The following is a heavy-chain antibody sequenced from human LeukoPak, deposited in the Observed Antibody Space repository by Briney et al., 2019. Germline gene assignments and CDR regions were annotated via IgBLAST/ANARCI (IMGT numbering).Heavy chain of an antibody. CDR1: GGSISSYY. CDR2: LYYSGTT. Sequence: SETLSLTCTVSGGSISSYYWSWIRQPPGKGLEWIGYLYYSGTTYYNPSLKSRVTISVDSSRTQFSLKLSSVTAADTAVYYCARDSRGGGPDFDYWGQGTLVTVSS. CDR3: ARDSRGGGPDFDY. J-gene: IGHJ4*02. V-gene: IGHV4-59*01. D-gene: IGHD3-16*01.